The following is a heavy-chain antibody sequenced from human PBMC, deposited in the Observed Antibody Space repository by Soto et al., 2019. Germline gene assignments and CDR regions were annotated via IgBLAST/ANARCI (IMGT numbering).Heavy chain of an antibody. Sequence: SETLSLTCTVSGGSISTYYWSWIRQPPGKVLEWSGYIYYSGSTNYNPSLKSRVTISVDTSKNQFSLKLSSVTSADTAVYYFARGEMATTPWGQGTLVTVSS. V-gene: IGHV4-59*01. J-gene: IGHJ5*02. CDR3: ARGEMATTP. CDR1: GGSISTYY. CDR2: IYYSGST. D-gene: IGHD1-1*01.